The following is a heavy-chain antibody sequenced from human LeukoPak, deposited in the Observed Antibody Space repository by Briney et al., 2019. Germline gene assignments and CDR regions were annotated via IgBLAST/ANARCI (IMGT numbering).Heavy chain of an antibody. Sequence: SETLSLTCAVYGGSFSGYYWSWIRQPPGKGLEWIGYIYYSGSTNYNPSLKSRVTISVDTSKNQFSLKLSSVTAADTAVYYCARDPSQVDTAMVQGAFDIWGQGTMVTVSS. CDR3: ARDPSQVDTAMVQGAFDI. D-gene: IGHD5-18*01. CDR1: GGSFSGYY. J-gene: IGHJ3*02. CDR2: IYYSGST. V-gene: IGHV4-59*01.